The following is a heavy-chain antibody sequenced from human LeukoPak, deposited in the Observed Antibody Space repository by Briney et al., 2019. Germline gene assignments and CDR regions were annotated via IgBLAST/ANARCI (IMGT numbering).Heavy chain of an antibody. CDR3: ARDNVTVVRGVPNWFDP. V-gene: IGHV1-2*02. D-gene: IGHD3-10*01. CDR1: GYTFTGYY. J-gene: IGHJ5*02. CDR2: INTNSGGT. Sequence: ASVKVSCKASGYTFTGYYMHWVRQAPGQGLEWMGWINTNSGGTNYAQKSQGRVTITRDTSISTAYMELSRLRSDDTAVYYCARDNVTVVRGVPNWFDPWGQGTLVTVSS.